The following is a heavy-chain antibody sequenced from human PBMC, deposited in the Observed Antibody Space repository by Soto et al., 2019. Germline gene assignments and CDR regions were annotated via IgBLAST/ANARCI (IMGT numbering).Heavy chain of an antibody. CDR2: ISSSSSTI. CDR3: AREDYYDSIGYFDY. V-gene: IGHV3-48*02. CDR1: GFTFSSYS. D-gene: IGHD3-22*01. J-gene: IGHJ4*02. Sequence: EVQLVESGGGLVQPGGSLRLSCAASGFTFSSYSMNWARQAPGKGLEWVSYISSSSSTIYYADSVKGRFTMSRDNAKNSLYLQMNNLRDEATAVYYCAREDYYDSIGYFDYWGQGTLVIVSS.